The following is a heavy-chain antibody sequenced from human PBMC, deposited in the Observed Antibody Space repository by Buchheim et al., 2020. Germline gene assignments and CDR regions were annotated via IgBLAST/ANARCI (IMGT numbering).Heavy chain of an antibody. J-gene: IGHJ4*02. CDR1: GCTFSSYW. D-gene: IGHD1-7*01. Sequence: EVQLVESGGGLVQPGGSLRLSCAASGCTFSSYWMSWVRQAPGKGLEWVANIKQDGSEKYYVDSVKGRVTISRDNAKNSLYLQMNSLRADDTAVYYCARGRITGTAYWGQGTL. CDR2: IKQDGSEK. CDR3: ARGRITGTAY. V-gene: IGHV3-7*04.